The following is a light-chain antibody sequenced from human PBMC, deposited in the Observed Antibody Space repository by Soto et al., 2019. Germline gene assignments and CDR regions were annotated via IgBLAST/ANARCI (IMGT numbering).Light chain of an antibody. Sequence: QSVVTQPPSVSAAAGQKVTISCSGWSSNIGSNYVSWYQQFPGTAPKLLIYDNTERPSGISDRFSGSKSGTSATLGISGLQTGDEADYFCGTGDDSLRVVVFGGGTKLTVL. CDR2: DNT. J-gene: IGLJ2*01. CDR1: SSNIGSNY. V-gene: IGLV1-51*01. CDR3: GTGDDSLRVVV.